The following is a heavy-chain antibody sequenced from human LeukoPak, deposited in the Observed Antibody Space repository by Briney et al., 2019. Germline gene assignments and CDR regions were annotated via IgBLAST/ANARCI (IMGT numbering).Heavy chain of an antibody. CDR3: ENGPYCRSTSCQTFDY. D-gene: IGHD2-2*01. CDR2: IRYDGSNK. J-gene: IGHJ4*02. V-gene: IGHV3-30*02. CDR1: GFTFNSYG. Sequence: SGGSLRLSCAASGFTFNSYGMHWLRQAPGKGREWVTFIRYDGSNKYYADSVKCRFTISRDNANNTLYLQMISLRTQDAAVYYCENGPYCRSTSCQTFDYWGQGTMVTVSS.